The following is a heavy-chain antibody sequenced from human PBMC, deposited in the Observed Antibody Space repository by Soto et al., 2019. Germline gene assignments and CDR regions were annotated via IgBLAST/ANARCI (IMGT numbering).Heavy chain of an antibody. V-gene: IGHV3-23*01. Sequence: EVQLLESGGGLVQPGGSLRLSCAASGFTFSSYAMSWVRQAPGKGLEWVSAISGSGGSTYYADSVKSRFTISRDNSKNTLNLQMNSLRAEDTAVYYCAKNQDRTGTTGMGFDYWGQGTLVTVSS. J-gene: IGHJ4*02. D-gene: IGHD1-7*01. CDR2: ISGSGGST. CDR1: GFTFSSYA. CDR3: AKNQDRTGTTGMGFDY.